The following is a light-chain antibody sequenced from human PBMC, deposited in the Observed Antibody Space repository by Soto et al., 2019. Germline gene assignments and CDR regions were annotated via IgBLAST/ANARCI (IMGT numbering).Light chain of an antibody. CDR3: QQYDNLPYT. CDR2: DAS. CDR1: QDISNY. J-gene: IGKJ2*01. Sequence: DIQMTQSPSSLSASVGDRVTITCQASQDISNYLNWYQQKPGKAPKLLIYDASNLETGVPSRFNGSGSGIDFTFTISSLQPEDIATYYCQQYDNLPYTFGQGTKREIK. V-gene: IGKV1-33*01.